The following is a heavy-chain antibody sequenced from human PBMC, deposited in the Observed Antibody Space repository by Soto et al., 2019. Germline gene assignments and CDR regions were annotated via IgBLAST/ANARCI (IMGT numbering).Heavy chain of an antibody. CDR3: ARGDGDYYDGNGYLGRH. D-gene: IGHD3-22*01. CDR1: GFTFSSYW. J-gene: IGHJ4*02. Sequence: EVQLVESGGGIVQPGGSLRLSCAASGFTFSSYWMHWVRQAPGKGLVWVSRINSDGRRTSYADSAKGRFTISRDNAKNGVYLQMHSLRAEATAVYYCARGDGDYYDGNGYLGRHWGQGTLVTVSS. V-gene: IGHV3-74*01. CDR2: INSDGRRT.